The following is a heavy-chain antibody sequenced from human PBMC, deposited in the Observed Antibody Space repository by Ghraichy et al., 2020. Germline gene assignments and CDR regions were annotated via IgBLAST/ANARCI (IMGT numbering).Heavy chain of an antibody. V-gene: IGHV3-66*01. Sequence: GGSLRLSCAASGFVVTSHYMSWVRQAPGKGLEWVSVIYPGGSAYHADSVKDRFTISRDNSKNTVYLNLKGLRGDDTAIHYCARDTVGNGRAKFFFDNWGQGTPVTVS. CDR1: GFVVTSHY. CDR3: ARDTVGNGRAKFFFDN. D-gene: IGHD1-26*01. CDR2: IYPGGSA. J-gene: IGHJ4*02.